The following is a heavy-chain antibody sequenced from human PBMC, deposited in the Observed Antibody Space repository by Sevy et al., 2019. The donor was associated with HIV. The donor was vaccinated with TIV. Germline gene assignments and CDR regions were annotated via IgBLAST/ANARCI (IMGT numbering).Heavy chain of an antibody. CDR3: ALERLSSDVAEYFQN. Sequence: GGSLRLSCAASGFTFSRYSMHWVRQAPGKGLEWVATISFDATNKNYPDSVKGRFTISRDNFQNSLFLQMDSLRPEDTAVYYCALERLSSDVAEYFQNWGQGTLVTVSS. CDR1: GFTFSRYS. V-gene: IGHV3-30-3*01. J-gene: IGHJ1*01. D-gene: IGHD1-1*01. CDR2: ISFDATNK.